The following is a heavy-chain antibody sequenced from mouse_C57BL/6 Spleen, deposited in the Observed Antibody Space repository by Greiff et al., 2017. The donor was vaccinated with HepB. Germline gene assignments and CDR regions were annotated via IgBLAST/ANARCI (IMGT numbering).Heavy chain of an antibody. J-gene: IGHJ2*01. CDR1: GYSITSGYY. CDR3: ARGEGLPSFDY. V-gene: IGHV3-6*01. CDR2: ISYDGSN. D-gene: IGHD3-1*01. Sequence: EVQVVESGPGLVKPSQSLSLTCSVTGYSITSGYYWNWIRQFPGNKLEWMGYISYDGSNNYNPSLKNRISITRDTSKNQFFLKLNSVTTEDTASYYCARGEGLPSFDYWGQGTTLAVSS.